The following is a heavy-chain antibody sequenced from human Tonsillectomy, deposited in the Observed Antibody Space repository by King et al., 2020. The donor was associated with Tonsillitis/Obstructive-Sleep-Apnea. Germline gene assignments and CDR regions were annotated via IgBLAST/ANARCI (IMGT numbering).Heavy chain of an antibody. CDR2: IFWDDDK. J-gene: IGHJ4*02. V-gene: IGHV2-5*02. CDR3: AHRRGAFWSAYFDY. CDR1: GFSLSTSGVD. Sequence: ITLQESGPTLVKPTQTLTLTCTFSGFSLSTSGVDVGWIRQPPGKALEWLALIFWDDDKHYSPSLKSRLTITRDTSKNQVVLTMTDMDPVDTATYYCAHRRGAFWSAYFDYWGQGTLVTVSS. D-gene: IGHD3-3*01.